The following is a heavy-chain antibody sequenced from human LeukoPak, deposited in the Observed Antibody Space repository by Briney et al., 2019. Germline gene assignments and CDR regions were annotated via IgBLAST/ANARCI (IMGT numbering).Heavy chain of an antibody. CDR3: ARDDGRD. Sequence: GGSLRLSCAASGLTFSRYWMSWVRQAPGKGLEWVANIKHDGSEKYYVDSVKGRFTISRDNAKNSVFLQMNSLGGEDTAVYYCARDDGRDWGQGTLVTVSS. D-gene: IGHD1-26*01. V-gene: IGHV3-7*01. CDR2: IKHDGSEK. J-gene: IGHJ4*02. CDR1: GLTFSRYW.